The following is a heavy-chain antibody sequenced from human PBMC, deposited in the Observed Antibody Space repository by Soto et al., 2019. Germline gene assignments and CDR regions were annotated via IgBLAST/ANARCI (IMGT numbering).Heavy chain of an antibody. CDR2: ISYDGSNK. V-gene: IGHV3-30*18. Sequence: GGSLRLSCAASGLIFSNYGMHWVRQAPGKGLEWVAVISYDGSNKYYADSVKGRFTISRDNSKNTLYLQMNSLRAADTAVFYCAKQTYYDSSGCLDYWGQGTLVTVSS. CDR3: AKQTYYDSSGCLDY. CDR1: GLIFSNYG. D-gene: IGHD3-22*01. J-gene: IGHJ4*02.